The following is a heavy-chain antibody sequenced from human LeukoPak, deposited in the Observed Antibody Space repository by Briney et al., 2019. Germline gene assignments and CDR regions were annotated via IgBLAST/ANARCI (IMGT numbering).Heavy chain of an antibody. J-gene: IGHJ4*02. D-gene: IGHD6-13*01. CDR2: ISWNSGTI. Sequence: PGRSLRLSCAAPGFTFDDYAMHWVRQAPGKGLEWVSGISWNSGTIDYADSVKGRFTISRDNAKNSLYLQMNSLRAEDTALYYCAKDNRAGIVAVDAHFAYWGQGTLVSVSS. CDR1: GFTFDDYA. CDR3: AKDNRAGIVAVDAHFAY. V-gene: IGHV3-9*01.